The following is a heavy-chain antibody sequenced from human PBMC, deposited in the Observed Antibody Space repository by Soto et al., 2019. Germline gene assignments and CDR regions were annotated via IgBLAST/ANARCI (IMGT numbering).Heavy chain of an antibody. Sequence: QVQLVQSGAEVKKPGSSVKVSCKVSGGTFNIRWVRQAPGQGLEWMGGIIPVIDTANYARKFQGRVVISADRATNIVYMEMMRPTVEDTAVYYCARGSGADAFDIWGQGTMVSVSS. V-gene: IGHV1-69*06. J-gene: IGHJ3*02. D-gene: IGHD7-27*01. CDR1: GGTFN. CDR2: IIPVIDTA. CDR3: ARGSGADAFDI.